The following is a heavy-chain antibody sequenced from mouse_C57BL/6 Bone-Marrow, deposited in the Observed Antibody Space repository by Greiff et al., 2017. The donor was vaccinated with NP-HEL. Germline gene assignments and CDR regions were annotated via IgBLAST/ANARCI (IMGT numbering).Heavy chain of an antibody. Sequence: VQLKESGPELVKPGDSVKISCKASGYSFTGYFMNWVMQSHGKSLEWIGRINPYNGDTFYNQKFKGKATLTVDKSSSTAHMELRSLTSEDSAVYYCARRNFDYYAMDYWGQGTSVTVSS. V-gene: IGHV1-20*01. CDR1: GYSFTGYF. CDR3: ARRNFDYYAMDY. CDR2: INPYNGDT. J-gene: IGHJ4*01.